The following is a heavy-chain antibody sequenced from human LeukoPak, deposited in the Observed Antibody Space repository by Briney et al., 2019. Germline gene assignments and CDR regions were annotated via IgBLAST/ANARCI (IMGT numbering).Heavy chain of an antibody. J-gene: IGHJ4*02. Sequence: SQTLSLTFTVSGGSISRGDYYCSWIRQPPGKGLEWIGYIYYSGSTYYNPSLKSRVTMSVDTSKNQFSLKLSSVTAADTAVYYRARELSYADYWGQGTLVTVSS. CDR2: IYYSGST. CDR1: GGSISRGDYY. D-gene: IGHD1-26*01. V-gene: IGHV4-30-4*01. CDR3: ARELSYADY.